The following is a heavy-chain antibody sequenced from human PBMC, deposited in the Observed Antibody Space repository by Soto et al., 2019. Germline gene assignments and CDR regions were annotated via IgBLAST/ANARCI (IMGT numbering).Heavy chain of an antibody. V-gene: IGHV1-69*06. Sequence: SVKVSFKSSGGVFNSYAISGLRQAPGQGLEWMGGIIPVFGTANLAQRFQERVTITADRSTKTVYMELRNLRSEDTAVYYCARSAEAGNQGNLDVWGQGTTVTVSS. CDR1: GGVFNSYA. CDR3: ARSAEAGNQGNLDV. D-gene: IGHD6-19*01. CDR2: IIPVFGTA. J-gene: IGHJ6*02.